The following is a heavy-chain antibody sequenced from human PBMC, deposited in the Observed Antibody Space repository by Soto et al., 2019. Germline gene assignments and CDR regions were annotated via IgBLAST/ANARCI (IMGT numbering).Heavy chain of an antibody. CDR1: GYTFTSYA. J-gene: IGHJ4*02. D-gene: IGHD3-16*01. CDR2: INAGNGNT. Sequence: VASVKVSCKASGYTFTSYAMHWVRQAPGQRLEWMGWINAGNGNTKYSQKFQGRVTITRDTSASTAYMELSSLRSEDTAVYYCARDLFSDYDYIWGPFDYWGQGTLVTVSS. V-gene: IGHV1-3*01. CDR3: ARDLFSDYDYIWGPFDY.